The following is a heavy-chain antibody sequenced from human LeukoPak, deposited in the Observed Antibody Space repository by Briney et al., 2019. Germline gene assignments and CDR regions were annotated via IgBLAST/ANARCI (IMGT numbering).Heavy chain of an antibody. D-gene: IGHD5-12*01. CDR2: ISRTGSYI. Sequence: GGSLRLSCAASGFTFSSYSMNWVRQAPGKGLEWVSSISRTGSYIYYADLVKGRFTISRDNAKNSLYLQMNSLRAEDTAVYYCARVKEASAFDVWGQGTMVTVSS. CDR1: GFTFSSYS. J-gene: IGHJ3*01. V-gene: IGHV3-21*01. CDR3: ARVKEASAFDV.